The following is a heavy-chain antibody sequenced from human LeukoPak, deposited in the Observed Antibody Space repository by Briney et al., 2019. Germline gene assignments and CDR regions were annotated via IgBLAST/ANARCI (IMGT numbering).Heavy chain of an antibody. CDR2: IYYSGST. J-gene: IGHJ6*03. CDR1: GGSISSSSYY. CDR3: ARQADSSSWYVYYYYYMDV. V-gene: IGHV4-39*01. D-gene: IGHD6-13*01. Sequence: PSETQSLTCTVSGGSISSSSYYWGWIRQPPGKGLEWIGSIYYSGSTYYNPSLKSRVTISVDTSKNQFSLKLSSVTAADTAVYYCARQADSSSWYVYYYYYMDVWGKGTTVTVSS.